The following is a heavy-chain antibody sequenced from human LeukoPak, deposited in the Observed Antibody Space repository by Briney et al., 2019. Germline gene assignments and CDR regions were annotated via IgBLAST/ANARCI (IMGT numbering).Heavy chain of an antibody. D-gene: IGHD2-15*01. J-gene: IGHJ2*01. CDR1: GLSFSETS. V-gene: IGHV3-48*01. CDR2: ITHSSSII. CDR3: ARDYCSTGTCYIKGYFDP. Sequence: GGSLRLSCAASGLSFSETSMNWVRQAPGKGLEWISYITHSSSIISYADSVKGRFTTSRDNAKNSLYLQMGGLRGEDTAVYYCARDYCSTGTCYIKGYFDPWGRGTLVTVLS.